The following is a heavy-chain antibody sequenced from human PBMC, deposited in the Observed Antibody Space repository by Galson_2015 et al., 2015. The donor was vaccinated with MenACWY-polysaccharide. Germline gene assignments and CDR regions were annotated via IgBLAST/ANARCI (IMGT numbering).Heavy chain of an antibody. D-gene: IGHD5-18*01. CDR2: IRYDGSNK. V-gene: IGHV3-30*02. J-gene: IGHJ4*02. CDR3: ARRSIQLWTPIDY. Sequence: SLRLSCAASGFTFSSYGMHWVRQAPGKGLEWVAFIRYDGSNKYYADSVKGRFTISRDNSKNTLHLQMNSLRAEDTAVYCCARRSIQLWTPIDYWGQGTLVTVST. CDR1: GFTFSSYG.